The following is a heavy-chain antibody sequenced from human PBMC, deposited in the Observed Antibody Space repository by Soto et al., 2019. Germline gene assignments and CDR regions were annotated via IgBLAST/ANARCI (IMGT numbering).Heavy chain of an antibody. Sequence: QVQLVESGGGVVQPGRSLRLSCAASGFTFSSYGMHWVRQAPGKGLEWVAVIWYDGSYENYADSVKGRFTISRDNSKKTMYLQMNGLRAEDTALYYCARDRRGSGWYDYFDYWGQGTLVTVSS. CDR1: GFTFSSYG. CDR2: IWYDGSYE. CDR3: ARDRRGSGWYDYFDY. D-gene: IGHD6-19*01. V-gene: IGHV3-33*01. J-gene: IGHJ4*02.